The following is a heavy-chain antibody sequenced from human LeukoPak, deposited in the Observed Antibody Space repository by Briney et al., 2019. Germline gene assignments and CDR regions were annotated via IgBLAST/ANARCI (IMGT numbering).Heavy chain of an antibody. V-gene: IGHV4-59*01. J-gene: IGHJ5*02. Sequence: TSETLSLTRTVSGGSISSYYWSWIRQPPGKGLEWIGYIYYSGSTNYNPSLKSRVTISVDTSKNQFSLKLSSVTAADTAVYYCARGRFDPWGQGTLVTVSS. CDR3: ARGRFDP. CDR1: GGSISSYY. CDR2: IYYSGST.